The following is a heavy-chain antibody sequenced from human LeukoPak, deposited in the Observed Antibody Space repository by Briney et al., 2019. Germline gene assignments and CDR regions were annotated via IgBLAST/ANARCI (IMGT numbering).Heavy chain of an antibody. CDR3: AYTYTTGYPDAFDV. CDR2: IYWNDDK. Sequence: SGPTLVNPTQTLKLTCTFSGFSLSTSGVGVGWIRQPPGKALEWLALIYWNDDKRYSPSLKSRLTITKDTSKNLVVLTVTNMDPVDTATYYCAYTYTTGYPDAFDVWGQGTVVTVSS. J-gene: IGHJ3*01. CDR1: GFSLSTSGVG. V-gene: IGHV2-5*01. D-gene: IGHD3-9*01.